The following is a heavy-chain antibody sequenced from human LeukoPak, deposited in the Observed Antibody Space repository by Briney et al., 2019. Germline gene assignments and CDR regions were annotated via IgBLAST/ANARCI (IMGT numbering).Heavy chain of an antibody. CDR3: AKSAPYYYDSSGYYNPYYFDY. V-gene: IGHV3-23*01. CDR2: ISGSGGST. Sequence: PGGSLRLSCAASGFTFSSYAMSWVRQAPGKGLEWVSAISGSGGSTYYAGSVKGRFTISRDNSKNTLYLQMNSLRAEDTAVYYCAKSAPYYYDSSGYYNPYYFDYWGQGTLVTVSS. CDR1: GFTFSSYA. D-gene: IGHD3-22*01. J-gene: IGHJ4*02.